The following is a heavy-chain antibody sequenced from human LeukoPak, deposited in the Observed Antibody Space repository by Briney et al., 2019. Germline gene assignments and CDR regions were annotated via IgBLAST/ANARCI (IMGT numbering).Heavy chain of an antibody. V-gene: IGHV4-59*01. CDR1: GGSISSYY. CDR2: IYYSGST. CDR3: TRAYSSSSELDY. J-gene: IGHJ4*02. D-gene: IGHD6-6*01. Sequence: SETLSLTCTVSGGSISSYYWSWIRQPPGKGLEWIGYIYYSGSTNYNPSLKSRVTISVDTSKNQFSLKLSSVTAADTAVYYCTRAYSSSSELDYWGQGTLVTVSS.